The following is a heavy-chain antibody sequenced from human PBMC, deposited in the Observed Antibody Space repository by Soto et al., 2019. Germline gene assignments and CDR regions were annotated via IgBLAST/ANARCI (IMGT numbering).Heavy chain of an antibody. CDR2: INHSGST. Sequence: QVQLQQWGAGLLKPSETLSLTCAVYGGSFSGYYWTWIRQPPGTGLEWIGEINHSGSTNYNPSLTRQSAIAEDTSENQFPLKLTSVPAADRVGYYWGTDKLTALLDYWGQGPLAPVSS. CDR3: GTDKLTALLDY. D-gene: IGHD1-20*01. V-gene: IGHV4-34*01. J-gene: IGHJ4*02. CDR1: GGSFSGYY.